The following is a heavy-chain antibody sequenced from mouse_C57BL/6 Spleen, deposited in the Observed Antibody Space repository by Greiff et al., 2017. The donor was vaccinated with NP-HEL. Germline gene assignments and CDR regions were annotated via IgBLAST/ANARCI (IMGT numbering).Heavy chain of an antibody. V-gene: IGHV5-12*01. Sequence: EVQVVESGGGLVQPGGSLKLSCAASGFTFSDYYMYWVRQTPEKRLEWVAYISNGGGSTYYPDTVKGRFTISRDNAKNTLYLQMSRLKSEDTAMYYCARQYYYGSYYAMDYWGQGTSVTVSS. CDR3: ARQYYYGSYYAMDY. D-gene: IGHD1-1*01. J-gene: IGHJ4*01. CDR2: ISNGGGST. CDR1: GFTFSDYY.